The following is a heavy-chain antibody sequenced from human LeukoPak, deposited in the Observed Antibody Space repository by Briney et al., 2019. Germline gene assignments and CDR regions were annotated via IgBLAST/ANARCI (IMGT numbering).Heavy chain of an antibody. J-gene: IGHJ4*02. CDR1: GFTFSHAW. V-gene: IGHV3-64D*06. CDR3: VKDRETYLGYYFDY. CDR2: ISTNGGST. D-gene: IGHD1-26*01. Sequence: GGSLRLSCATSGFTFSHAWMHWVRQAPGKGLEYVSAISTNGGSTYYADTVKGRFTISRDNSKNTLYLQMSSLRAEDTAVYYCVKDRETYLGYYFDYWGQGTLVTVSS.